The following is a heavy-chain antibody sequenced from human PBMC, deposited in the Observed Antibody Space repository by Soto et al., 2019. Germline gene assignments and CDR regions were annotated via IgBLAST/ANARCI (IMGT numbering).Heavy chain of an antibody. CDR1: GGFISSFY. V-gene: IGHV4-59*01. J-gene: IGHJ4*02. CDR3: ARGRDHVWGSYRYALEY. Sequence: SETLSLTCTVSGGFISSFYWSWIRQPPGKGLEWIGYIYDSGSTNYNPSLKSRVTISVDTSKNQFSLNLSSVTAADTAMYYCARGRDHVWGSYRYALEYWGQGTLVTVSS. CDR2: IYDSGST. D-gene: IGHD3-16*02.